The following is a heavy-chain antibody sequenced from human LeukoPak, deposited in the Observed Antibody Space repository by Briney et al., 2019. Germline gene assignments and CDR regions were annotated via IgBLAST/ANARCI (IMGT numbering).Heavy chain of an antibody. CDR2: INHSGST. CDR3: ARDRGYSYGYGLNWFDP. Sequence: SETLSVTCAVYGGSFSGYYWSWIRQPPGKGLEWIGEINHSGSTNYNPSLKSRVTISVDTSKNQFSLKLSSVTAADTAVYYCARDRGYSYGYGLNWFDPWGQGTLVTVSS. CDR1: GGSFSGYY. J-gene: IGHJ5*02. D-gene: IGHD5-18*01. V-gene: IGHV4-34*01.